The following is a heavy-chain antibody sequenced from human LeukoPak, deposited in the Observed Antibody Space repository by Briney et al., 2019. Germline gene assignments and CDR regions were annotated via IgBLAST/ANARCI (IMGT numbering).Heavy chain of an antibody. D-gene: IGHD3-22*01. CDR2: ISYDGSNK. Sequence: PGGSLRLSCAASGFTFSSYGMHWVRQAPGKWLEWVAVISYDGSNKYYADSVKGRFTISRDNSKNTLYLQMNSLRAEDTAVYYCAKDARITMIVVGFFDYWGQGTLVTVSS. CDR1: GFTFSSYG. CDR3: AKDARITMIVVGFFDY. V-gene: IGHV3-30*18. J-gene: IGHJ4*02.